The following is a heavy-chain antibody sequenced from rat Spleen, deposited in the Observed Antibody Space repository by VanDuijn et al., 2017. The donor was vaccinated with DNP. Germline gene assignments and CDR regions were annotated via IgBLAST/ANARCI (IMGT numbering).Heavy chain of an antibody. CDR2: IWNTGGT. J-gene: IGHJ3*01. D-gene: IGHD1-3*01. CDR3: ATLWTLAY. CDR1: GFSLTTNG. V-gene: IGHV2-41*01. Sequence: QVQLKESGPGLVQPSQTLSLTCTVSGFSLTTNGVSWVRQPPGKGLEWMGVIWNTGGTRYNSALKSRLSISKDTSKSQVFLKMNSPQTEDTATYYCATLWTLAYWGQGTLVTVSS.